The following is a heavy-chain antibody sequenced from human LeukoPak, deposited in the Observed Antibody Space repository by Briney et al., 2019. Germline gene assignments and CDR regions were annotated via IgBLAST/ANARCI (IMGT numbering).Heavy chain of an antibody. D-gene: IGHD6-19*01. Sequence: GGSLRLSCAASGFTFSNSAMSWVRQAPGKGLEWVSTLSGSGITTYYADSVKGRFTISRDNSKNTLYLQMNSLRAEDTAVYYCVKGIYSSGWSSFYYWGHGTLVTVSS. CDR3: VKGIYSSGWSSFYY. CDR1: GFTFSNSA. J-gene: IGHJ4*01. CDR2: LSGSGITT. V-gene: IGHV3-23*01.